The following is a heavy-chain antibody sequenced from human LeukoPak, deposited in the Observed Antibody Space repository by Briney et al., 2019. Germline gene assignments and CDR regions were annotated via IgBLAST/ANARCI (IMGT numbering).Heavy chain of an antibody. V-gene: IGHV4-61*02. Sequence: SRTLSLTRTVSVGSIRSGSYYWSCVRQPAGKGREWVVCIYDSGSTDYDPSLKSRVTISVDTTKNQFSLKLSSVTAADTAVYYCARGPGIAAAGMRFDPWGQGTLVTVSS. CDR1: VGSIRSGSYY. CDR2: IYDSGST. D-gene: IGHD6-13*01. CDR3: ARGPGIAAAGMRFDP. J-gene: IGHJ5*02.